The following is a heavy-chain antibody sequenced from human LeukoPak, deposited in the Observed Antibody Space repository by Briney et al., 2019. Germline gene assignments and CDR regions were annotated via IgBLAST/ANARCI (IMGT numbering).Heavy chain of an antibody. Sequence: SGPALVKPTQTLTLTCTFSGFSLSTSGMCVSWIRQPPGKALEWLARIDWDDDKYYSTSLKSRLTITKDTSKNQVVLTMTNMDPVDTATYYCAHRPYSSGWYQYFQHWGQGTLVTVSS. J-gene: IGHJ1*01. CDR2: IDWDDDK. D-gene: IGHD6-19*01. CDR1: GFSLSTSGMC. V-gene: IGHV2-70*12. CDR3: AHRPYSSGWYQYFQH.